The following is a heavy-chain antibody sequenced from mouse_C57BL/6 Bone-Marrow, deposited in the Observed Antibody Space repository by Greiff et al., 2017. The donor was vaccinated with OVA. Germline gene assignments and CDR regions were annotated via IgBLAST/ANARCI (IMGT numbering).Heavy chain of an antibody. Sequence: QVHVKQSGAELARPGASVKLSCKASGYTFTSYGISWVKQRTGQGLEWIGEIYPRSGNTYYNEKFKGKATLTVDKSSSTAYMELRSLTSEDSAICFCARVDYYGSSFYWYFDVWGTGTTVTVSS. CDR1: GYTFTSYG. D-gene: IGHD1-1*01. CDR3: ARVDYYGSSFYWYFDV. CDR2: IYPRSGNT. V-gene: IGHV1-81*01. J-gene: IGHJ1*03.